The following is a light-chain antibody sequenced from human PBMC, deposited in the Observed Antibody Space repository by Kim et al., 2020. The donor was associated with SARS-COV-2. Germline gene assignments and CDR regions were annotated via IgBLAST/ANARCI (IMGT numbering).Light chain of an antibody. Sequence: DIQMTQSPSTLSASVGDRVTITCRASQSIGNWLAWYQQRPGKAPKILIYDASSLKSGVPSRFSGSGSGTEFTLAISSLQPDDFATYYCQQYKSYSTFGQGTKVDIK. CDR2: DAS. CDR1: QSIGNW. CDR3: QQYKSYST. V-gene: IGKV1-5*01. J-gene: IGKJ1*01.